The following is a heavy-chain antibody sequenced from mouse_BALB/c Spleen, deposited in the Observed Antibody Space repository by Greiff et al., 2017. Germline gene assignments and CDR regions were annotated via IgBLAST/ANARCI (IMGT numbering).Heavy chain of an antibody. CDR2: IWGDGST. CDR1: GFSLTGYG. J-gene: IGHJ4*01. V-gene: IGHV2-6-7*01. CDR3: ARDRGSGYYYYAMDY. Sequence: VKLMESGPGLVAPSQSLSITCTVSGFSLTGYGVNWVRQPPGKGLEWLGMIWGDGSTDYNSALKSRLSISKDNSKSQVFLKMNSLQTDDTARYYCARDRGSGYYYYAMDYWGQGTSVTVSS. D-gene: IGHD3-1*01.